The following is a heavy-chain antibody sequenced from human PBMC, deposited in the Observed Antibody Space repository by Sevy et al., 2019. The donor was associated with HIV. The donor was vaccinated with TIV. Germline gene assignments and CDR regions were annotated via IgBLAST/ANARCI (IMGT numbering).Heavy chain of an antibody. J-gene: IGHJ5*02. D-gene: IGHD3-10*01. CDR2: INHSGST. Sequence: SETLSLTCAVYGGSFSGYYWSWIRQPPGKGLEWIGEINHSGSTNYNPSLKSRVTISVDTSKNQFSLKLSSVTAADTVVYYCARARSTMAMVRGVISNWFDPWGQGTLVTVSS. CDR3: ARARSTMAMVRGVISNWFDP. V-gene: IGHV4-34*01. CDR1: GGSFSGYY.